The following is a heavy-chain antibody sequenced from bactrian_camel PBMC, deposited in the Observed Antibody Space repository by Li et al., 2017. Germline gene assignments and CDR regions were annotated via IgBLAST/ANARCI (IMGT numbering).Heavy chain of an antibody. Sequence: QLVESGGGSVQAGGSLKLSCTASGVTVGDRNVGWYRQAPGDECELVSSINRDGSIYYVDTVKGRFTISQDNAKNTVSLQMNSLKPEDTGVCYCVADLLSLLRAPVGRPGYWGQGTQVTVSS. V-gene: IGHV3S60*01. D-gene: IGHD7*01. CDR1: GVTVGDRN. J-gene: IGHJ6*01. CDR2: INRDGSI. CDR3: VADLLSLLRAPVGRPGY.